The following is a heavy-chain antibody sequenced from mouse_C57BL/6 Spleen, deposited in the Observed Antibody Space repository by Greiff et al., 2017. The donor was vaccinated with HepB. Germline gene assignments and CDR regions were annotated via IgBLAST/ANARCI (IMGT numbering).Heavy chain of an antibody. CDR1: GFTFSSYA. V-gene: IGHV5-4*03. Sequence: EVKLMESGGGLVKPGGSLKLSCAASGFTFSSYAMSWVRQTPEKRLEWVATISDGGSYTYYPDNVKGRFTISRDNAKNNLYLQMSHLKSEDTAMYYCARFTTVVAFDYWGQGTTLTVSS. J-gene: IGHJ2*01. CDR3: ARFTTVVAFDY. D-gene: IGHD1-1*01. CDR2: ISDGGSYT.